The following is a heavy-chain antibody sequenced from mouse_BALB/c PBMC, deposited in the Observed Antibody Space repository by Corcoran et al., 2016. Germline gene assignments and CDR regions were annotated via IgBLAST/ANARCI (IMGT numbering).Heavy chain of an antibody. CDR2: IDPANGNT. J-gene: IGHJ3*01. CDR1: GFNIKDTY. Sequence: EDQLQQSGAELVKPGASVKLSCTASGFNIKDTYKHWVKQRPEQGLEWIGRIDPANGNTKYDTKFQGKATITADTSSNTAYLQLSSLTSEDTAVYYCADWNVAYWGQGTLVTVSA. D-gene: IGHD4-1*01. CDR3: ADWNVAY. V-gene: IGHV14-3*02.